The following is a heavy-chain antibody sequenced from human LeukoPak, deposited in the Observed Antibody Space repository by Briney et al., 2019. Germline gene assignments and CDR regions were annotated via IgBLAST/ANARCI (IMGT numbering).Heavy chain of an antibody. CDR2: IYDSGST. CDR3: AGPRRNYVGIDY. V-gene: IGHV4-59*11. J-gene: IGHJ4*02. Sequence: SETLSLTCTVSGGFLSGHYWTWIRQPPGKGLEWIGYIYDSGSTTYNPSLKSRVTISVDTSKNQFSLKLSSVTAADTAVYYCAGPRRNYVGIDYWGQGTLVTVSS. D-gene: IGHD1-7*01. CDR1: GGFLSGHY.